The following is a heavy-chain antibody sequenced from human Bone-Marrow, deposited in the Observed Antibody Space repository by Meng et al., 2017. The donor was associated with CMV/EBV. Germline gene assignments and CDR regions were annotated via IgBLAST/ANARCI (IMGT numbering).Heavy chain of an antibody. V-gene: IGHV1-18*01. Sequence: ASVKVSCKASGYTFTSYGISWVRQAPGQGLEWMGWISAYNGNTNYAQKLQGRVTMTTDTSTSTAYMELRSLRSDDTAVYYCARDFGVGATLLVYYYYGMDVWGQGTTVTV. J-gene: IGHJ6*02. CDR3: ARDFGVGATLLVYYYYGMDV. CDR2: ISAYNGNT. CDR1: GYTFTSYG. D-gene: IGHD1-26*01.